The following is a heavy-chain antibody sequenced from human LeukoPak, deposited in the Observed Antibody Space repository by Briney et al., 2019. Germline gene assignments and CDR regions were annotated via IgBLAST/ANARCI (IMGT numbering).Heavy chain of an antibody. D-gene: IGHD3-22*01. CDR2: ISGGGST. Sequence: GGSLRLSCAASGFTFSSYAMSWVRQAPGKGLEWVSAISGGGSTYYADSVKGRFTISRDNSKNTLYLQMNSLRSEDTAVYYCARGGQYYYDSSGYPLDYWGQGTLVTVSS. V-gene: IGHV3-23*01. CDR1: GFTFSSYA. J-gene: IGHJ4*02. CDR3: ARGGQYYYDSSGYPLDY.